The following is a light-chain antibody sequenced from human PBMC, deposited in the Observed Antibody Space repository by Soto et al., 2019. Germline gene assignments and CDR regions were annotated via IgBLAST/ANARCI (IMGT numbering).Light chain of an antibody. CDR1: SSDVGGYNY. J-gene: IGLJ3*02. V-gene: IGLV2-14*01. CDR3: SSYTSGSTWV. Sequence: QSALTQPASVSGSPGQSITISCTVTSSDVGGYNYVSWYQQHPGKAPKLMIYEVSNRPSGVSNRFSGSKSGNTASLTISGLQAEDEADYYCSSYTSGSTWVFGGGTKVTVL. CDR2: EVS.